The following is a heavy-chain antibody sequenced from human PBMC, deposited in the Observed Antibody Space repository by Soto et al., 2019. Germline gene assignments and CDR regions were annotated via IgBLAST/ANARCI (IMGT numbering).Heavy chain of an antibody. V-gene: IGHV3-33*01. CDR1: GFTFSSYG. J-gene: IGHJ4*02. Sequence: PGGSLRLSCAASGFTFSSYGMHWVRQAPGKGLEWVAVIWYDGSNKYYADSVKGRFTISRDNSKNSLSLQMNSLRAGDTAVYYCARGRYDTRAYYFDYWGQGIRVTVSS. D-gene: IGHD3-22*01. CDR2: IWYDGSNK. CDR3: ARGRYDTRAYYFDY.